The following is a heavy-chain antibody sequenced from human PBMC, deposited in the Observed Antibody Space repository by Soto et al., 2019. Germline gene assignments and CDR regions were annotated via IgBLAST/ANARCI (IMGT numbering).Heavy chain of an antibody. CDR3: ARDPYYYGSEHFDY. D-gene: IGHD3-10*01. Sequence: GGSLRLSCAASGFTFSSYGMHWVRQAPGKGLEWVAVIWYDGSNKYYADSVKGRFTISRDNSKNTLYLQMNSLRAEDTAVYYCARDPYYYGSEHFDYWGQGTLVTVSS. J-gene: IGHJ4*02. CDR1: GFTFSSYG. CDR2: IWYDGSNK. V-gene: IGHV3-33*01.